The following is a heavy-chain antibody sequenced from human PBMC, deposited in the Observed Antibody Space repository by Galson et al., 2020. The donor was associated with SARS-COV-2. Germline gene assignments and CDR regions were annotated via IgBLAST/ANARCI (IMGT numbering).Heavy chain of an antibody. CDR1: GFTFSSYA. Sequence: GGSLRLSCAASGFTFSSYAMSWVRQAPGKGLEWVSAISGRGGSTYYADSVKGRFTISRDNSKNTLYLQMNSMRAEDTAVYYCAKRLGVRGVIQLGDYWGQGTLVTVSS. J-gene: IGHJ4*02. V-gene: IGHV3-23*01. CDR2: ISGRGGST. CDR3: AKRLGVRGVIQLGDY. D-gene: IGHD3-10*01.